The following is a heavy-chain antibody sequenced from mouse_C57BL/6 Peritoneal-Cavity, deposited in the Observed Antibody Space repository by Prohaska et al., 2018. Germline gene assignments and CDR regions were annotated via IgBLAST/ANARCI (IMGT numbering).Heavy chain of an antibody. D-gene: IGHD2-1*01. CDR3: MRCGNWWYLAV. J-gene: IGHJ1*03. Sequence: DVQLLETGGGLLQPGGSRGLSCEASGFTFSGFWMSWVRQTPGKTLEWIGDINSDGSAINYEPSIKDRFSMFRGNDKRTMGMKVRYVRWEDKGTYCSMRCGNWWYLAVWGTGTTVIATS. CDR2: INSDGSAI. CDR1: GFTFSGFW. V-gene: IGHV11-2*01.